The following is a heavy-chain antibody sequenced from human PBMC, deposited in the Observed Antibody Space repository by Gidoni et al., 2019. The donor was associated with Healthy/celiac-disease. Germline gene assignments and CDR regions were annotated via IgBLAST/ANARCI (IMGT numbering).Heavy chain of an antibody. CDR2: IWYDGSNK. J-gene: IGHJ5*02. CDR1: GFTFSSYG. V-gene: IGHV3-33*01. D-gene: IGHD2-21*02. CDR3: ARETARGGINWFDP. Sequence: QVQLVESGGGVVQPGRSLRLSCAASGFTFSSYGMHWVRQAPGKGLEWVAVIWYDGSNKYYADSVKGRFTISRDNSKNTLYLQMNSLRAEDTAVYYCARETARGGINWFDPWGQGTLVTVSS.